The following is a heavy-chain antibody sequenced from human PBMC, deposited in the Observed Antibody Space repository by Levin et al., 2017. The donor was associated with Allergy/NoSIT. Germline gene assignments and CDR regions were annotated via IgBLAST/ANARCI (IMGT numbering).Heavy chain of an antibody. J-gene: IGHJ4*02. V-gene: IGHV3-23*01. Sequence: PGESLKISCAASGFTFSAYAMTWVRQTPEKGLEYVSVITNTGNNAVYAESVRGRFTMSRDNSKNILYLQMDSLRVVGPAVDYLAKATRRYCSSGVCYPLEYWGQGTLVTVSS. CDR3: AKATRRYCSSGVCYPLEY. CDR2: ITNTGNNA. D-gene: IGHD2-15*01. CDR1: GFTFSAYA.